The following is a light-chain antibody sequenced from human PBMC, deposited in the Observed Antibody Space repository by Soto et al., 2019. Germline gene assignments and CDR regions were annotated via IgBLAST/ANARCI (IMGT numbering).Light chain of an antibody. J-gene: IGKJ1*01. CDR1: QGVSGW. CDR2: ATS. Sequence: DIQMTQSPSSVSASVGDRVTITCRASQGVSGWLAWYQQKPGKPPTLLIYATSSLERGVPSRFSGSGSGTDFTLTISYLQPEDGAIYYCQQDNTLPWTFGQGTKVEIK. V-gene: IGKV1-12*01. CDR3: QQDNTLPWT.